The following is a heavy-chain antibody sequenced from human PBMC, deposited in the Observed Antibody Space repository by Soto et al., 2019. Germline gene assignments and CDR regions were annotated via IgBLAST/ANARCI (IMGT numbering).Heavy chain of an antibody. CDR2: IIPIFGTI. Sequence: QVQLVQSGTEVRKPGSSVKVSCKASGGTFDSNAISWVRLAPGQGLEWMGGIIPIFGTINNAQKFQDRVTITAXGXAXMXXMELSSLRSEDTAIYYCAREGLTFGPGAVGGAFDIWGQGTLVTVSS. CDR1: GGTFDSNA. CDR3: AREGLTFGPGAVGGAFDI. V-gene: IGHV1-69*12. D-gene: IGHD2-2*01. J-gene: IGHJ3*02.